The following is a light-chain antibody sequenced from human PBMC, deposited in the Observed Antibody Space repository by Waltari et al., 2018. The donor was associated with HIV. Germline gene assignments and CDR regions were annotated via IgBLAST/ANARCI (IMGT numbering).Light chain of an antibody. Sequence: DIVMTQSTDSLAVSLGERATMNCKSSQSVLSSSNNKNYLAWYQQKPGQPPKLLIYWASTRESGVPDRFSGSGSATDFTLTISSLQAEDVAVYYCQQYSITPVTFGQGTKLEIK. CDR1: QSVLSSSNNKNY. V-gene: IGKV4-1*01. CDR2: WAS. J-gene: IGKJ2*01. CDR3: QQYSITPVT.